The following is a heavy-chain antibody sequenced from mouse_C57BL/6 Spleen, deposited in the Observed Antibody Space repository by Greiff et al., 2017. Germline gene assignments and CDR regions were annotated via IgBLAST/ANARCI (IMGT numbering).Heavy chain of an antibody. V-gene: IGHV8-8*01. CDR3: ARRDYDYSAGAMDY. Sequence: QVTLKESGPGILQPSQTLSLTCSFSGFSLSTFGMGVGWIRQPSGKGLEWLAHIWWDDDKYYNPALKSRLTISKDTSKNQVFLKIANVDTADTATYYCARRDYDYSAGAMDYWGQGTSVTVSS. J-gene: IGHJ4*01. D-gene: IGHD2-4*01. CDR2: IWWDDDK. CDR1: GFSLSTFGMG.